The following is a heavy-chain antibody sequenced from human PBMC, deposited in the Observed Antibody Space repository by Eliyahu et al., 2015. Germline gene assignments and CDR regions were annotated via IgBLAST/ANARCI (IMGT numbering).Heavy chain of an antibody. CDR2: IIPXFGTA. D-gene: IGHD5-18*01. V-gene: IGHV1-69*06. CDR1: GXTFSSYA. CDR3: ARDIGRYSYGQIDY. Sequence: QVQLVQSGAEVKKPGSSVKXSCKASGXTFSSYAISWVRQAPGQGLEWMGGIIPXFGTANYAQKFQGRVTITADKSTSTAYMELSSLRSEDTAVYYCARDIGRYSYGQIDYWGQGTLVTVSS. J-gene: IGHJ4*02.